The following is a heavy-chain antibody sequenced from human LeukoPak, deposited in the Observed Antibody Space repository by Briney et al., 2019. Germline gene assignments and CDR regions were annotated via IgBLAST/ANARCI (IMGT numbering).Heavy chain of an antibody. J-gene: IGHJ6*02. CDR2: INPNSGGT. Sequence: ASVKVSCKASGDTFTGYYMHWVRQAPGQGLEWMVWINPNSGGTYFAQKFQGRVTMTRDTSISTAYMELSRLTSDDTAVYHCARVPDYYDSSGLLRMDVWGQGTTVTVSS. V-gene: IGHV1-2*02. CDR1: GDTFTGYY. CDR3: ARVPDYYDSSGLLRMDV. D-gene: IGHD3-22*01.